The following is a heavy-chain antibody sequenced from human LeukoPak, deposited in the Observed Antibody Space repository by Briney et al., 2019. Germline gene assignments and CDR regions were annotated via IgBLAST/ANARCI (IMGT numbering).Heavy chain of an antibody. CDR1: GGSFSGYY. Sequence: KPSETLSLTCAVYGGSFSGYYWSWIRQPPGKGLEWIGEINHSGSTNYNPSLKSRVTISVDTSKNQFSLKLSSVTAADTAMYYCAREMASYYYYYMDVWGKGTTVTVSS. D-gene: IGHD5-24*01. J-gene: IGHJ6*03. CDR3: AREMASYYYYYMDV. CDR2: INHSGST. V-gene: IGHV4-34*01.